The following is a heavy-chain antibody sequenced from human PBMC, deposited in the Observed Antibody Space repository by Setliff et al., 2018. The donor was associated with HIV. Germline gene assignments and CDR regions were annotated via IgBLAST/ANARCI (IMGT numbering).Heavy chain of an antibody. D-gene: IGHD1-1*01. J-gene: IGHJ5*02. V-gene: IGHV2-5*01. CDR2: IYWNDDK. Sequence: TLSLTCTVSGGSISSDDYYWNWIRQPPGKGLEWVALIYWNDDKRYSPSLKNRLTITKDTSKNQVVLTMTNMDPVDTATYYCAHKHNWAYNWFDPWGQGTLVTVSS. CDR3: AHKHNWAYNWFDP. CDR1: GGSISSDDYY.